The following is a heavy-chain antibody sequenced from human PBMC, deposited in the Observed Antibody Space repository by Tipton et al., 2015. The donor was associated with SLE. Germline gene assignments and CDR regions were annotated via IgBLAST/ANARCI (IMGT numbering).Heavy chain of an antibody. J-gene: IGHJ4*02. V-gene: IGHV3-48*03. CDR1: GFTFSHYE. D-gene: IGHD7-27*01. CDR2: ISISATST. CDR3: ATDLPGDRDFDY. Sequence: SLRLSCVVSGFTFSHYEMNWVRQAPGEGLEWVSYISISATSTQYADSVKGRFTVSRDDAKNSLFLQMNSLRAEDTAVYHCATDLPGDRDFDYWGQGTLVTVSS.